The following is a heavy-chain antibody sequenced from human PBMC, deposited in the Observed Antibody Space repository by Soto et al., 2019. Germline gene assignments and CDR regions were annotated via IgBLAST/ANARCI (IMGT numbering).Heavy chain of an antibody. Sequence: GASGKVSCKASGYTFPSYGMSWVRRAPGQGLEWMGWISAYNGNTNYAQKLQGRVTMTTDTSTSTAYMELRSLRSDDTAVYYCARVAGTPRFDYWGQGTLVTVSS. CDR2: ISAYNGNT. D-gene: IGHD6-13*01. V-gene: IGHV1-18*01. J-gene: IGHJ4*02. CDR1: GYTFPSYG. CDR3: ARVAGTPRFDY.